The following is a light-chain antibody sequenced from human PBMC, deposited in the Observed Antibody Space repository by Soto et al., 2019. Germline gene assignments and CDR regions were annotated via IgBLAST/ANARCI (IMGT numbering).Light chain of an antibody. Sequence: SYELTQPLSVSVAPGQTARITCGGNNIGSKNVHWYQQKPGQAPVLVIYRDRNRPSGIPERFSGSNSGNMATLTISRAQAGDEADYYCQVWDSSTAWVFGGGTKLTVL. J-gene: IGLJ3*02. CDR1: NIGSKN. CDR2: RDR. V-gene: IGLV3-9*01. CDR3: QVWDSSTAWV.